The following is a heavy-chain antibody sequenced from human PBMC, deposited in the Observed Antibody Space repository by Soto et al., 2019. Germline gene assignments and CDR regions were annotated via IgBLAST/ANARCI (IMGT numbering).Heavy chain of an antibody. CDR2: VSFDGSNK. J-gene: IGHJ5*02. Sequence: QVQLVESGGGVAQPGRSLRLSCAASGFTFSTRAMHWVRQAPGKGLECVAIVSFDGSNKYYADSVKGRFTISRDNSKNTLYLQMSGLTPEDTAFYYCARDQTGITTAGGGRIDRWGQGTLVTVSS. V-gene: IGHV3-30-3*01. D-gene: IGHD6-13*01. CDR1: GFTFSTRA. CDR3: ARDQTGITTAGGGRIDR.